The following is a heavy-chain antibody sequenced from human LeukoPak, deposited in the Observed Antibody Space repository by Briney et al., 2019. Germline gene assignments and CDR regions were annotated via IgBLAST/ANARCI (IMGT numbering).Heavy chain of an antibody. D-gene: IGHD3-16*01. CDR3: AKDRGTISESFWYFHL. CDR2: ISDDGTNK. CDR1: GFTFSNYG. J-gene: IGHJ2*01. V-gene: IGHV3-30*18. Sequence: GGSLRLSCAASGFTFSNYGMHWVRQAPGKGLEWVALISDDGTNKYYADSMKGRFTISRDSSKNTLYLQMNNLRVEDTAVYYCAKDRGTISESFWYFHLWGRGAPVTVSS.